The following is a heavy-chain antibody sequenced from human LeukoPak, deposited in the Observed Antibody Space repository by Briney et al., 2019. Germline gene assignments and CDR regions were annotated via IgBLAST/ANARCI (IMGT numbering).Heavy chain of an antibody. V-gene: IGHV3-21*06. J-gene: IGHJ4*02. CDR2: ISSRGSYF. CDR3: ASAYWDDEVY. Sequence: GGSLRLSCAVSGLTFSSYGMTWVRQARGKGGELVASISSRGSYFYYPASVKGRFTISRDSAKNSLSLQMDSLRGDDTALYFCASAYWDDEVYWGQGALVTVSS. D-gene: IGHD1-1*01. CDR1: GLTFSSYG.